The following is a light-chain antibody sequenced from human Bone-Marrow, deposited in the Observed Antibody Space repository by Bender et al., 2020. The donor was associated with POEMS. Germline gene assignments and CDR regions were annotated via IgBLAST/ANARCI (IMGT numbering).Light chain of an antibody. CDR2: EVS. CDR3: SSYAGNDNLL. CDR1: SSDVGGGEF. J-gene: IGLJ3*02. Sequence: QSALTQPASVSGSPGQSITISCTGTSSDVGGGEFVSWYQQHPGKAPKLMIYEVSQRPSGVPDRFSGSKSGNTASLTVSGLQTEDAAYYYCSSYAGNDNLLFGGGTKLTVL. V-gene: IGLV2-8*01.